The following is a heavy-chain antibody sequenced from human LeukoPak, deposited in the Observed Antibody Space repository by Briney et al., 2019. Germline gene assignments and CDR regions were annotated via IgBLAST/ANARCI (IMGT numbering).Heavy chain of an antibody. Sequence: GGSLRLSCEASGFIFSSYWMSWVRQAPGKGPEWVANIKQDGSDKYYADSVKGRFTVSRDNAKNSLYLQMNSLRAEDTAVYYCAREAHSYSSSSPSGYYYYYYMDVWGKGTTVTVSS. CDR2: IKQDGSDK. CDR1: GFIFSSYW. CDR3: AREAHSYSSSSPSGYYYYYYMDV. V-gene: IGHV3-7*01. D-gene: IGHD6-6*01. J-gene: IGHJ6*03.